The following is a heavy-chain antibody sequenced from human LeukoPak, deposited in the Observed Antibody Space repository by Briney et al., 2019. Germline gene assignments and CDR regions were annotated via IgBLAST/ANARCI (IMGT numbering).Heavy chain of an antibody. J-gene: IGHJ6*03. CDR3: AREWVRGVIYYYYYMDV. Sequence: SETLSLTCTVSGGSITSYYWNWIRQPAGKGLEWIGHIYTSGSANYNPSLKSRVTISVDTSKNQFSLKLSSVTAADTAVYYCAREWVRGVIYYYYYMDVWGKGTTVTISS. CDR1: GGSITSYY. V-gene: IGHV4-4*07. CDR2: IYTSGSA. D-gene: IGHD3-10*01.